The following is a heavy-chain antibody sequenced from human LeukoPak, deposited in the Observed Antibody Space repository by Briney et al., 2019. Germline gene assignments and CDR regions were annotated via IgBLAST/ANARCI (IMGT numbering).Heavy chain of an antibody. D-gene: IGHD2-21*02. CDR3: TRGDPDY. CDR1: GFMFSHSS. Sequence: PGGSLRLSCAASGFMFSHSSIHWVRQPPGKGLQWVANINYGGSDRYYVDSVKGRFTISRDNAKNSLYLQMNSLTVEDTAVYYCTRGDPDYWGQGTLVTVSS. V-gene: IGHV3-7*01. CDR2: INYGGSDR. J-gene: IGHJ4*02.